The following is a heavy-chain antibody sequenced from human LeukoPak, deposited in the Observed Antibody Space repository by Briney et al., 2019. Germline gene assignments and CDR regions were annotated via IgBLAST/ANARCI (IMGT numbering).Heavy chain of an antibody. V-gene: IGHV4-39*07. CDR2: IYYSGST. CDR3: ARTVPATAIPVGTYFDY. CDR1: GGSISTSNYY. J-gene: IGHJ4*02. D-gene: IGHD2-2*02. Sequence: SETLSLTCTVSGGSISTSNYYWGWIRQPPGKGLEWIGSIYYSGSTYYNPSLKSRVTISVDTSKNQFSLKLSSVTAADTAVYYCARTVPATAIPVGTYFDYWGQGTLVTVSS.